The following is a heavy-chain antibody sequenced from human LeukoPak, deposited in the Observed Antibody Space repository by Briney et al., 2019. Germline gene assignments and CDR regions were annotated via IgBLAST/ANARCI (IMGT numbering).Heavy chain of an antibody. D-gene: IGHD2-2*01. CDR2: IYTSGST. CDR3: ARQKCTSASCLTKNAFDI. Sequence: SETLSLTCNVSGSISGYYWSWIRQPPGKGLEWIGYIYTSGSTNYNPSLESRVTISVDTSKNQFSLDLSSVTAADTAVYYCARQKCTSASCLTKNAFDIWGQGTMVTASS. V-gene: IGHV4-4*09. CDR1: GSISGYY. J-gene: IGHJ3*02.